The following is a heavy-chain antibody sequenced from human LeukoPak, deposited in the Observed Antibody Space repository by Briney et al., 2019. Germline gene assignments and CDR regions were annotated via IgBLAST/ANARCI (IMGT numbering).Heavy chain of an antibody. J-gene: IGHJ3*02. CDR2: INSDGSTT. Sequence: PGGSLRLSCAATGFSFSSYAMSWVRQAPGKGLVWVSRINSDGSTTSYADSVKGRFTISRDNAKNTLYLQMNSLRAEDTAVYYCARDTADDAFDIWGQGTMVTVSS. CDR1: GFSFSSYA. V-gene: IGHV3-74*01. CDR3: ARDTADDAFDI.